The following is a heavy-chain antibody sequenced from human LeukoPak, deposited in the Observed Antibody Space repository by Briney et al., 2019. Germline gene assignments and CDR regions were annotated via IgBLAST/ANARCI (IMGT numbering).Heavy chain of an antibody. CDR3: ASRSGSESRRPIDS. Sequence: PSGTLSLTCAVSGGSISSSNWWSWVRQPPGEGLEWIGEIYHSERTSYNPSLQSRVTISLDKSKNQFSLKVSSVTAADTAVYYCASRSGSESRRPIDSWGQGTLVTVSS. CDR1: GGSISSSNW. V-gene: IGHV4-4*02. CDR2: IYHSERT. J-gene: IGHJ4*02. D-gene: IGHD3-10*01.